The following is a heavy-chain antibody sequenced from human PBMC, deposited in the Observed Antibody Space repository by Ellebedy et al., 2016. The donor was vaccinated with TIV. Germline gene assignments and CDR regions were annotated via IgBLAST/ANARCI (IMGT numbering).Heavy chain of an antibody. Sequence: SETLSLXCTVSGGSISSSSHYYWRWIRQSPGKGLEWVGSIHYTGRTYYNPSLKSRVTISVDTSENQFSLKLTSVTAADTAVYYCARDLGGEWLVRGWFDPWGQGTLVTVSS. V-gene: IGHV4-39*07. D-gene: IGHD6-19*01. CDR2: IHYTGRT. CDR1: GGSISSSSHYY. J-gene: IGHJ5*02. CDR3: ARDLGGEWLVRGWFDP.